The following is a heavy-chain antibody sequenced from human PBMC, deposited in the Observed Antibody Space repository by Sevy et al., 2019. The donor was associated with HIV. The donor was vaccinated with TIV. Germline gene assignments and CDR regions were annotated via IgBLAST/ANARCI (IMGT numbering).Heavy chain of an antibody. CDR3: ARNYFDRCGSGLSYYYYMDV. V-gene: IGHV3-48*03. CDR2: IDSSGTSI. J-gene: IGHJ6*03. CDR1: GFTFSSDE. D-gene: IGHD3-22*01. Sequence: GGSLRLSCAASGFTFSSDEMTWVRQAPGKGLEWISYIDSSGTSIYYADSVLGRFTVSRDNAKNSLFLQMNSLRAEDTAVYYCARNYFDRCGSGLSYYYYMDVWGKGTTVTVSS.